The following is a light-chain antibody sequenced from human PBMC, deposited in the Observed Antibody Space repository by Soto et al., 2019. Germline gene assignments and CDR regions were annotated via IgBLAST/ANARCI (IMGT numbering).Light chain of an antibody. CDR3: QSYDSSLITYV. J-gene: IGLJ1*01. CDR1: SSNIGAGYD. Sequence: QSVLTQPPSVSGAPGQRVTISCTGSSSNIGAGYDVHWYQRLPGTATKLLIYGNTNRPSGVPDRFSGSKSDTSASLAIAGLQAGDEADYYCQSYDSSLITYVFGTGTKVTVL. V-gene: IGLV1-40*01. CDR2: GNT.